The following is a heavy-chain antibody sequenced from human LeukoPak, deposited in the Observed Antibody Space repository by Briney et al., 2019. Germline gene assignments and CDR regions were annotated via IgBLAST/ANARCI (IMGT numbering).Heavy chain of an antibody. V-gene: IGHV4-30-2*01. CDR2: IYHSGST. J-gene: IGHJ4*02. D-gene: IGHD6-13*01. Sequence: PSETLSLTCTVSGGSISSGGYYWSWIRQPPGKGLEWIGYIYHSGSTYCNPSLKSRVTISVDRSKNQFSLKLSSVTAADTAVYYCAVAAAGTSVYWGQGTLVTVSS. CDR1: GGSISSGGYY. CDR3: AVAAAGTSVY.